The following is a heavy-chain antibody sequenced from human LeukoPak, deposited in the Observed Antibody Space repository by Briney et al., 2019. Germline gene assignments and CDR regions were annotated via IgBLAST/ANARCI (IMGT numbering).Heavy chain of an antibody. D-gene: IGHD3-22*01. CDR3: ARVPRWYYDSSGIDY. J-gene: IGHJ4*02. CDR2: ISGSGGST. V-gene: IGHV3-23*01. CDR1: GFTFSSYA. Sequence: GGSLRLSCAASGFTFSSYAMSWVRQAPGKGLEWVSAISGSGGSTYYADSVKGRFTISRDNAKNSLYLQMNSLRAEDTAVYYCARVPRWYYDSSGIDYWGQGTLVTVSS.